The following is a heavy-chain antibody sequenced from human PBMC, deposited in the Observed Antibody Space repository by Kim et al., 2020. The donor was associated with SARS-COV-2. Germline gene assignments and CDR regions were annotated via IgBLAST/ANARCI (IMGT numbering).Heavy chain of an antibody. V-gene: IGHV4-59*08. CDR1: GGSISSYY. J-gene: IGHJ3*02. D-gene: IGHD1-26*01. Sequence: SETLSLTCTVSGGSISSYYWSWIRQPPGKGLEWIGYIYYSGSTNYNPSLKSRVTISVDTSKNQFSLKLSSVTAADTAVYYCARHLSRSAFDIWGQGTMVTVSS. CDR2: IYYSGST. CDR3: ARHLSRSAFDI.